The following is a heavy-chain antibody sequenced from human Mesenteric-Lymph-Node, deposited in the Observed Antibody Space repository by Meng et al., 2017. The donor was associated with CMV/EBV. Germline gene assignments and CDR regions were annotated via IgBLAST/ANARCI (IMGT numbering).Heavy chain of an antibody. CDR2: INPNSGVS. V-gene: IGHV1-2*06. Sequence: QVQLVQSGAEVKKPGASVRVPCKASGYTFIDYYINWVRQAPGQGLEWMGRINPNSGVSNSAQNFQGRVTMTRDTSISTAYMELGRLTSDDTAVYYCARDNVNPEGFDPWGQGTLAPSPQ. D-gene: IGHD2/OR15-2a*01. CDR1: GYTFIDYY. CDR3: ARDNVNPEGFDP. J-gene: IGHJ5*02.